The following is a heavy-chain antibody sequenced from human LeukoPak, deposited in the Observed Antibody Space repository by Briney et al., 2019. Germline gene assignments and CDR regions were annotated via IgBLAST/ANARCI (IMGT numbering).Heavy chain of an antibody. V-gene: IGHV4-34*01. CDR1: GGSFSGYY. D-gene: IGHD2-15*01. J-gene: IGHJ5*02. Sequence: SETLSLTCAVYGGSFSGYYWIWIRQPPGKGLEWIGEINHSGSTNYNPSLKSRVTISVDTSKNQFSLKLSSVTAADTAVYYCARGSKVVAATRWVNWFDPWGQGTLVTVSS. CDR2: INHSGST. CDR3: ARGSKVVAATRWVNWFDP.